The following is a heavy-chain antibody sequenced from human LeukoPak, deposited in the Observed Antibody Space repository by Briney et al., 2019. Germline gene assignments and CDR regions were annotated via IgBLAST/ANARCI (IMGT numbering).Heavy chain of an antibody. Sequence: SVTVSCKGSGGSFSSYAISWVRQAPGQGLEWMGGVIPIFGTANYAQKFHGRVTITADKSTSTDYMELSSLRSEDTAVYYCARDRGDTMVRGVITIDYWGQGTLVTVSS. V-gene: IGHV1-69*06. CDR2: VIPIFGTA. CDR3: ARDRGDTMVRGVITIDY. J-gene: IGHJ4*02. CDR1: GGSFSSYA. D-gene: IGHD3-10*01.